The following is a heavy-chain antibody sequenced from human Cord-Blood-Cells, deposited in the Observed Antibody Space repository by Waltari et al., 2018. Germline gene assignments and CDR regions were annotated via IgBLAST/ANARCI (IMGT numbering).Heavy chain of an antibody. CDR3: ARTVVTDY. CDR1: GFTFSSYS. J-gene: IGHJ4*02. V-gene: IGHV3-7*01. D-gene: IGHD2-15*01. Sequence: EVQLVESGGGLVQPGGSLSLSCAASGFTFSSYSMSWVRQAPGKGLEWVANIKQDGSEKYYVDSVKGRFTISRDNAKNSLYLQMNSLRAEDTAVYYCARTVVTDYWGQGTLVTVSS. CDR2: IKQDGSEK.